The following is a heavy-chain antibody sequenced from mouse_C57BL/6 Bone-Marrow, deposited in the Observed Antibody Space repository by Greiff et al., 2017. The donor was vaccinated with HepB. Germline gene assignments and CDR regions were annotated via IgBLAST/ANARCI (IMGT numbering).Heavy chain of an antibody. CDR2: IYPGGGYT. CDR1: GYTFTNYW. J-gene: IGHJ4*01. D-gene: IGHD2-3*01. Sequence: QVQLQQSGAELVRPGTSVKMSCKASGYTFTNYWIGWAKQRPGHGLEWIGDIYPGGGYTNYNEKFKGKATLTADKSSRTAYMQFSSLTSEDSAIYYCARWWLLGAMDYWGQGTSVTVSS. CDR3: ARWWLLGAMDY. V-gene: IGHV1-63*01.